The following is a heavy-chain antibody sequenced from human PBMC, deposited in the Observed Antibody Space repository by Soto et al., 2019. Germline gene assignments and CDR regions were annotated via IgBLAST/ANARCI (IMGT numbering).Heavy chain of an antibody. CDR3: ARDYYDTTHFFDH. V-gene: IGHV4-59*01. Sequence: QVQLQESGPGLVKPSESLSLTCSVSGGSINSYYWSWIRQPPGKGLEWIGYIFYSGSTIYNPSLKSRVTISADTSKNQCSLKLSSVTAADTAVYYCARDYYDTTHFFDHWGQGTLVTVSS. CDR2: IFYSGST. D-gene: IGHD3-16*01. CDR1: GGSINSYY. J-gene: IGHJ4*02.